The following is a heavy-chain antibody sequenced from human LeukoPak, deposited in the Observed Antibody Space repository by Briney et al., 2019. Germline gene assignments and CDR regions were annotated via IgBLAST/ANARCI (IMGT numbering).Heavy chain of an antibody. CDR3: ARRGITMVRGPFNWFDP. J-gene: IGHJ5*02. D-gene: IGHD3-10*01. V-gene: IGHV4-30-4*01. CDR2: IYYSGSS. Sequence: SETLSLTCSVSGGSISRGDYYWSWIRQPPGKGLEWIGYIYYSGSSYYNPSLKSRVTISVDTSKNQFSLKLSSVTAADTAVYYCARRGITMVRGPFNWFDPWGQGTLVTASS. CDR1: GGSISRGDYY.